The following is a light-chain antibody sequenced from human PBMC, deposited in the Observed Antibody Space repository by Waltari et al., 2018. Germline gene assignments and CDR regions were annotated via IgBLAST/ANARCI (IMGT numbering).Light chain of an antibody. CDR1: SSDGGGYNS. V-gene: IGLV2-14*01. Sequence: QSALTQPASVSGSPGQSITISGTGTSSDGGGYNSVSRYQQHPGKAPKLMIYEVSNRPSGVSNRFSGSKSGNTASLTISGLQAEDEADYYCSSYTSSSSRVVFGGGTKLTVL. J-gene: IGLJ2*01. CDR3: SSYTSSSSRVV. CDR2: EVS.